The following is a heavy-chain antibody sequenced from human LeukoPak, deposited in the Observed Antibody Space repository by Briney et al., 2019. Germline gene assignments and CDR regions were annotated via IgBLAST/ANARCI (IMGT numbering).Heavy chain of an antibody. V-gene: IGHV3-11*04. CDR2: ISSSGSTI. J-gene: IGHJ6*03. D-gene: IGHD6-25*01. CDR3: ARFAAGGSYYYYMDV. Sequence: PGGSLRLSCAASGFTFSDYYMSWIRQAPGKGLEWVSYISSSGSTIYYADSVEGRFTISRDNAKNSLYLQMNSLGADDTAVYYCARFAAGGSYYYYMDVWAKGPRSPSP. CDR1: GFTFSDYY.